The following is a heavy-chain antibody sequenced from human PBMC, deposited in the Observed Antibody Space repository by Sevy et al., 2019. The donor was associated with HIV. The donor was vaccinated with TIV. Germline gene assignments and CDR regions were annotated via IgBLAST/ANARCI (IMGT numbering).Heavy chain of an antibody. CDR3: ARDRRNYAGQYFDY. J-gene: IGHJ4*02. Sequence: GGSLRLSCAASGFTFSDYYMSWIRQAPGKGLEWVSDISSGSTFTKYADSVKGRITISRDKAKNSLYLQMNSLRVEDTAVYYCARDRRNYAGQYFDYWGQGTLVTVSS. CDR2: ISSGSTFT. CDR1: GFTFSDYY. D-gene: IGHD1-7*01. V-gene: IGHV3-11*06.